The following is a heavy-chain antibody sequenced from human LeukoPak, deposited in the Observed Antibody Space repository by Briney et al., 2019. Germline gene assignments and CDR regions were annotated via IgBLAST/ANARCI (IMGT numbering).Heavy chain of an antibody. J-gene: IGHJ4*02. CDR2: ISSSSSYI. Sequence: GGSLRLSCAASGFTFSSYSMNWVRQAQGKGLEWVSSISSSSSYIYYADSVKGRFTISRDNAKNSLYLQMNSLRAEDTAVYYCARGAGATRKIDYWGQGTLVTVSS. CDR3: ARGAGATRKIDY. CDR1: GFTFSSYS. D-gene: IGHD1-26*01. V-gene: IGHV3-21*01.